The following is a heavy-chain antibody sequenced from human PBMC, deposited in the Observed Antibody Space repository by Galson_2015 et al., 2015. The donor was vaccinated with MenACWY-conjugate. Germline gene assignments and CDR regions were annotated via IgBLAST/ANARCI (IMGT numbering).Heavy chain of an antibody. CDR2: ISSSSSTI. Sequence: SLRLSCAASGFTFSSCSMNWVRQAPGMGLDWVSYISSSSSTIYYADSVKGRFTISRDNAKNSLYLQMNSLRAEDTAVYYCAKCFLVVNTEFDYWGQGTLVTVSS. J-gene: IGHJ4*02. D-gene: IGHD2-2*01. V-gene: IGHV3-48*01. CDR3: AKCFLVVNTEFDY. CDR1: GFTFSSCS.